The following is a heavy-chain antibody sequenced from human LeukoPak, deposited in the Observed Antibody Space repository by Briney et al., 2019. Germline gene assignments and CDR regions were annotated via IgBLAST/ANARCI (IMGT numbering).Heavy chain of an antibody. CDR1: GDSVSSYS. CDR3: ARRGWFDAFDM. J-gene: IGHJ3*02. Sequence: SETLSLTCPVSGDSVSSYSWSWIRQPPGKGLEWIAYIFFVGTTHYNPSLESRATISIDTSKNQFSLKLTSVTAADTAMYYCARRGWFDAFDMWGQGTMVTVSS. D-gene: IGHD6-19*01. V-gene: IGHV4-59*02. CDR2: IFFVGTT.